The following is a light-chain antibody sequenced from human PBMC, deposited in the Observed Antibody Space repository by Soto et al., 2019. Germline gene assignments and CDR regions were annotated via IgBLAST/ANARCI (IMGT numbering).Light chain of an antibody. CDR3: QNYGASPPKCT. Sequence: EIVLTQSPGTLSLSPGETATLSCRASQSVSSSYLAWFQQKPGQAPRLLIYGASSRATGIPDGFSGSGSGTDFTLTIRRLEPEDFAVYYCQNYGASPPKCTFGQGTKLEIK. CDR2: GAS. CDR1: QSVSSSY. J-gene: IGKJ2*02. V-gene: IGKV3-20*01.